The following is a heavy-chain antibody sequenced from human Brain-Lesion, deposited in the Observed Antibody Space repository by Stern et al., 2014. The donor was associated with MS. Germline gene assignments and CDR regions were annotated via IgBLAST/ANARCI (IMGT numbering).Heavy chain of an antibody. CDR1: GGSVSSTSYA. Sequence: QVQLVQSGPGLLKPSETLSLTCTVAGGSVSSTSYAWAWIRPPPGKGLEWIGTIYYSGNTYYSPSLQSRLSISLDTSKNQFSLQLGLVTAADTAVYYCAGEEDIRYCSGGSCTGNWFDPWGQGTLVTVSS. D-gene: IGHD2-15*01. J-gene: IGHJ5*02. CDR3: AGEEDIRYCSGGSCTGNWFDP. CDR2: IYYSGNT. V-gene: IGHV4-39*01.